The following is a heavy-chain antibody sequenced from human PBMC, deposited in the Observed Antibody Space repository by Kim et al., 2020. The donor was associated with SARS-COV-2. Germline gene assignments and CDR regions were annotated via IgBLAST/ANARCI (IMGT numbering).Heavy chain of an antibody. V-gene: IGHV4-59*13. J-gene: IGHJ4*02. D-gene: IGHD3-22*01. CDR1: GGSISSYY. CDR2: IYYSGST. Sequence: SETLSLTCTVSGGSISSYYWSWIRQPPGKGLEWIGYIYYSGSTNYNPSLKSRVTISVDTSKNQFSLKLSSVTAADTAVYYCAREVGGYDSSGFLVYYFDYWGQGTLVTVSS. CDR3: AREVGGYDSSGFLVYYFDY.